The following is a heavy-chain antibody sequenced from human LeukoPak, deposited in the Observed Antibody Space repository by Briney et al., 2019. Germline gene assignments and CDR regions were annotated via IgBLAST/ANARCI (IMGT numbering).Heavy chain of an antibody. CDR1: GFTFSSYG. CDR2: ISGSGGST. CDR3: AREVVGAYYFDY. Sequence: GGSLRLFCAASGFTFSSYGMSWVRQAPGKGLEWVSAISGSGGSTYYADSVKGRFTISRDNAKNSLYLQMNSLRAEDTAVYYCAREVVGAYYFDYWGQGTLVTVSS. V-gene: IGHV3-23*01. D-gene: IGHD1-26*01. J-gene: IGHJ4*02.